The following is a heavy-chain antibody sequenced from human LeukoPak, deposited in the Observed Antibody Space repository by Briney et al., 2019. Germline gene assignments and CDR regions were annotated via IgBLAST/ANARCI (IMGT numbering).Heavy chain of an antibody. CDR3: ARGGLYNWNYSDYYYYYMDV. CDR1: GGSISSYY. D-gene: IGHD1-7*01. J-gene: IGHJ6*03. Sequence: SETLSLTCTVSGGSISSYYWSWIRQPPGKGLEWIGYIYYSGSTNYNPSLKSRVTISVDTSKNQFSLKLSSVTAADTAVYYCARGGLYNWNYSDYYYYYMDVLGKGTTVTVSS. CDR2: IYYSGST. V-gene: IGHV4-59*01.